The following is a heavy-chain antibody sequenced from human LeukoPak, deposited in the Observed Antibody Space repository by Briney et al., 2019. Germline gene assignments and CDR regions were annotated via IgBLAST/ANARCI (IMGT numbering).Heavy chain of an antibody. CDR1: GYSFTSYW. V-gene: IGHV5-10-1*01. Sequence: GESLRISCKGSGYSFTSYWISWVRQMPGKGLEWMGRIDPSDSYTNYSPSFQGHVTISADKSISTAYLQWSSLKASDTAMYYCARLGYCSSTSCPTDYWGQGTLVTVSS. CDR2: IDPSDSYT. CDR3: ARLGYCSSTSCPTDY. D-gene: IGHD2-2*01. J-gene: IGHJ4*02.